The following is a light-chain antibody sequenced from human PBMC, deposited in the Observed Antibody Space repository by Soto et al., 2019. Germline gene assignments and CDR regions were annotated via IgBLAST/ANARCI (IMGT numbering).Light chain of an antibody. CDR3: QQYNNWPWT. CDR1: QSISDT. V-gene: IGKV3-15*01. CDR2: GAS. J-gene: IGKJ1*01. Sequence: EIVMTQSPATLSVSPGGRATLSCRASQSISDTLAWYQQKPGQAPRLLIYGASTRAPGFPARFSGSGSGTDFTLTISSLQSEDFAVYYCQQYNNWPWTFSQGTKVEIK.